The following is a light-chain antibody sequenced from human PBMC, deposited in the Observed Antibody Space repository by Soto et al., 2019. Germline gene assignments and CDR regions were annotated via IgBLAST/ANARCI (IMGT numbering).Light chain of an antibody. Sequence: DIQMTQSPSILSASVGDRVTITCRASQSISTWLAWFQQKPGRAPNLLIYKASTLESGVPSRFSGSGSGTDFTLTISSLQPDVFATYYCQQYDSYSWTFGQGTKV. V-gene: IGKV1-5*03. CDR2: KAS. CDR1: QSISTW. J-gene: IGKJ1*01. CDR3: QQYDSYSWT.